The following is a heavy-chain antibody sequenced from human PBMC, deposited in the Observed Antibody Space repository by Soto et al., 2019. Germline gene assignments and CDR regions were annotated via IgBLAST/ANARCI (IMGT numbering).Heavy chain of an antibody. CDR1: GGSVSSGSYY. V-gene: IGHV4-61*01. CDR3: AREGGGDSSGYPDYYYGMDV. CDR2: IYYSGST. J-gene: IGHJ6*02. D-gene: IGHD3-22*01. Sequence: QVQLQESGPGLVKPSETLSLTCTVSGGSVSSGSYYWSWIRQPPGKGLEWIGYIYYSGSTKYNPSLKTRVTISVDTSKNQFYLKLSSVTAADTAVYYCAREGGGDSSGYPDYYYGMDVWGQGTTVTVSS.